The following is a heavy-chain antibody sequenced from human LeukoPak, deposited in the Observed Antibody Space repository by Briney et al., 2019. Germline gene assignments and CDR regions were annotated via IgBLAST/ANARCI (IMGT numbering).Heavy chain of an antibody. Sequence: SETLSLTCTVSGGSISSYYWSWIRQPPGKGLEWIGYIYYSGSTNYNPSLKSRVTISVDTSKNQFSLKLSSVTAADTAVYYCARGVWFGEYDWFDPWGQGTLVTVSS. CDR3: ARGVWFGEYDWFDP. CDR2: IYYSGST. J-gene: IGHJ5*02. V-gene: IGHV4-59*01. CDR1: GGSISSYY. D-gene: IGHD3-10*01.